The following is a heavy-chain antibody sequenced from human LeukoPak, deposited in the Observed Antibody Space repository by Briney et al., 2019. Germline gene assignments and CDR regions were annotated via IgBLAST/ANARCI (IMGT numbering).Heavy chain of an antibody. D-gene: IGHD2-15*01. Sequence: GGSLRLSCAASGFTVSSNYMNWVRQAPGKGLEWVSVIYSGGNTYYADSVKGRFAISRDNSKNTLYLQMNSLRAEDTAVYYCARTPMFYFYGMDVWGRGTTVTVSS. J-gene: IGHJ6*02. CDR2: IYSGGNT. CDR3: ARTPMFYFYGMDV. CDR1: GFTVSSNY. V-gene: IGHV3-66*01.